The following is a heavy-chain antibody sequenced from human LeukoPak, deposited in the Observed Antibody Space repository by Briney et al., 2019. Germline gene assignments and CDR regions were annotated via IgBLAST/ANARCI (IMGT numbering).Heavy chain of an antibody. D-gene: IGHD4-17*01. V-gene: IGHV3-74*01. Sequence: GGSLRLSCAASGSTFSSYWMHWVRQAPGKGLVWVSRINSDGSSTSYADSVKGRFTISRDNAKNTLYLQMNSLRAEDTAVYYCARDRVYGDLLDYWGQGTLVTVSS. CDR2: INSDGSST. CDR3: ARDRVYGDLLDY. CDR1: GSTFSSYW. J-gene: IGHJ4*02.